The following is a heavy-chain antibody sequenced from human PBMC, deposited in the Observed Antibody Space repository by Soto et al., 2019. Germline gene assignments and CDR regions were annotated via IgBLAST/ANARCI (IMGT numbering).Heavy chain of an antibody. CDR1: GGSISSGDYY. CDR3: ARDTHRSRKLGYCSGGSCPAYGMDV. Sequence: SETLSLTCTVSGGSISSGDYYWSWIRQPPGKGLEWIGYIYYSGSTYYNPSLKSRVTISVDTSKNQFSLKPSSVTAADTAVYYCARDTHRSRKLGYCSGGSCPAYGMDVWGQGTTVTVSS. CDR2: IYYSGST. V-gene: IGHV4-30-4*01. J-gene: IGHJ6*02. D-gene: IGHD2-15*01.